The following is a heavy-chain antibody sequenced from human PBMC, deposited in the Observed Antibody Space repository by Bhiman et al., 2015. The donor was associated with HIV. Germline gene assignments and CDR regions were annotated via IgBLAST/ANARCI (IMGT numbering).Heavy chain of an antibody. Sequence: EVQLVESGGGLVKPGGSLRLSCAASGFTFSSYSMNWVRQAPGKGLEWVSSISSSSSYIYYADSVKGRFTISRDNAKNSLYLQMNSLTAEDSAVYYCTRGQMSLYRGSEDYGLDVWGRGTTVTVS. CDR3: TRGQMSLYRGSEDYGLDV. J-gene: IGHJ6*02. V-gene: IGHV3-21*01. CDR1: GFTFSSYS. D-gene: IGHD5-12*01. CDR2: ISSSSSYI.